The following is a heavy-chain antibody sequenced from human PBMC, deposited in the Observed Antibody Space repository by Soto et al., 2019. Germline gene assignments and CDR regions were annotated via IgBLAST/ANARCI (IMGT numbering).Heavy chain of an antibody. CDR1: GGTFSSYA. CDR3: ANRGGAYYYGSGSQGAFDY. Sequence: QVQLVQSGAEVKKPGSSVKVSCKASGGTFSSYAISWVRQAPGQGLEWMGGIIPIFGTANYAQKFQGRVTITADESRSTAYMELSSLRSEDTAVYYCANRGGAYYYGSGSQGAFDYWGQGTMVTVSS. V-gene: IGHV1-69*01. J-gene: IGHJ4*02. CDR2: IIPIFGTA. D-gene: IGHD3-10*01.